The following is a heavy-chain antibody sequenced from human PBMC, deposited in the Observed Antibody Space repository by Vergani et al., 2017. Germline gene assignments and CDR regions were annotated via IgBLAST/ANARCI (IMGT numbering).Heavy chain of an antibody. J-gene: IGHJ6*03. CDR2: INTGNGNT. V-gene: IGHV1-3*04. CDR1: GYTFTSYA. CDR3: ARVFGGAPSGDYYYYMDV. Sequence: QVQLVQSGAEVKKPGASVKVSCKASGYTFTSYAMHWVRQAPGQRLEWMGWINTGNGNTKYSQKFQGRVTITADESTSTAYMELSSLRSEDTAVYYCARVFGGAPSGDYYYYMDVWGKGTTVTVSS. D-gene: IGHD3-3*01.